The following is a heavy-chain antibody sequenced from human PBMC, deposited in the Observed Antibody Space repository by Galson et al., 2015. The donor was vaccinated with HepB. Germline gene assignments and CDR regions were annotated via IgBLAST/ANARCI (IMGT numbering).Heavy chain of an antibody. CDR3: ARARKASGDYYYYYGMDA. D-gene: IGHD3-10*01. CDR2: IHPSDSHT. Sequence: QSGAEVKKPGQSLKISCKVSGYTFTTYWIGWVRQMPEKGLEWMGFIHPSDSHTTYSPSLQGQVTISGDKSINTAYLQWSSLKASDTAIYYCARARKASGDYYYYYGMDAWGQGTTVTVSS. CDR1: GYTFTTYW. V-gene: IGHV5-51*03. J-gene: IGHJ6*02.